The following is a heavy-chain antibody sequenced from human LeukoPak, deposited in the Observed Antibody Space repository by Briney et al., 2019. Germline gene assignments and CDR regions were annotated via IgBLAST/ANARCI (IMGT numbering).Heavy chain of an antibody. CDR2: IYSGGST. J-gene: IGHJ4*02. Sequence: GGSLRLSCAASGFTFSSYSMNWVRQAPGKGLEWVSVIYSGGSTYYADSVKGRFTISRDNSKNTLYLQMNSLRAEDTAVYYCARDGYNKYYFDYWGQGTLVTVSS. CDR3: ARDGYNKYYFDY. CDR1: GFTFSSYS. V-gene: IGHV3-53*01. D-gene: IGHD5-24*01.